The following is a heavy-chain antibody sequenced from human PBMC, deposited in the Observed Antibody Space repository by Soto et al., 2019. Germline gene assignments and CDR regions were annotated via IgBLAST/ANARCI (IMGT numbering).Heavy chain of an antibody. CDR3: ARGGLTTVPPLT. J-gene: IGHJ4*02. CDR1: GGSFSGYY. D-gene: IGHD4-17*01. Sequence: QMQLQQWGAGLLKPSETLSHTCAVYGGSFSGYYYYSIRQPPGKGLEWIGEINRSGSTNYNPSLKSRVTISVDTSKNQFSLTLSSVTAADTAIYYCARGGLTTVPPLTWGQGTLVTVSS. V-gene: IGHV4-34*01. CDR2: INRSGST.